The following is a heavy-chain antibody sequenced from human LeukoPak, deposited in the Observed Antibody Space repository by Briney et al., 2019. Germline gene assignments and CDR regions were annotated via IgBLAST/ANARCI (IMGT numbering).Heavy chain of an antibody. Sequence: GGSLRLSCATSGFTFNLAWMSWVRQAPGKGLEWVGRIKRNTQGATTDYAAAVKGRFTISRDDSKNTLYPQMNSLEIEDTGVYYCTTHPGYESYWGQGTLVTVSS. D-gene: IGHD2-15*01. CDR3: TTHPGYESY. CDR2: IKRNTQGATT. CDR1: GFTFNLAW. V-gene: IGHV3-15*01. J-gene: IGHJ4*02.